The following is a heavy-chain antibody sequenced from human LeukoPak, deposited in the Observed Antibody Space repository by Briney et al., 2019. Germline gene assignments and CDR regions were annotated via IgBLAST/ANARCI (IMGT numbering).Heavy chain of an antibody. CDR2: TKQDGSEK. CDR3: ARGAYYYNSGDAFDV. V-gene: IGHV3-7*01. D-gene: IGHD3-10*01. Sequence: PGGSLRLSCAASGFTFRSYWMSWVRQASGKGLEWVANTKQDGSEKYYVDSVKGRFTISRDNARNSLYLQMNSLRVEDTAVYYCARGAYYYNSGDAFDVWGQGTMVTVSS. J-gene: IGHJ3*01. CDR1: GFTFRSYW.